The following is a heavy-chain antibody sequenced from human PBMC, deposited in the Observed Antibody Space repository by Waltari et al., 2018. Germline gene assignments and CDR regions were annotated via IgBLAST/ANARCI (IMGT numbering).Heavy chain of an antibody. CDR2: TYYRSKWYN. CDR3: ARARGGATTSYYYYYYGMDV. D-gene: IGHD1-1*01. Sequence: QVQLQQSRPGLVKPSQTLSLTCAISGDSVSSNSAAWNWIRQSPSRGLEWLGRTYYRSKWYNDYAVSVKSRITIKSDTSKNQFSLQVNSVTPEDTAVYYCARARGGATTSYYYYYYGMDVWGQGTTVTVSS. CDR1: GDSVSSNSAA. J-gene: IGHJ6*02. V-gene: IGHV6-1*01.